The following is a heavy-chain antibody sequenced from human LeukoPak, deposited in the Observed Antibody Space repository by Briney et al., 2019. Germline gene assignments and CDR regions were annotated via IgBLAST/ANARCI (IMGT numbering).Heavy chain of an antibody. CDR2: ISDSGGST. CDR1: GITLSNYG. Sequence: GGSLRLSCAVSGITLSNYGMSWVRQAPGKGLEWVAGISDSGGSTTYADSVKGRFTISRDNPNNTLFLQMNSLRVEDTAVYFCAKRGVVIRVILVGFHKQAYYFDSWGQGALVTVSS. D-gene: IGHD3-22*01. CDR3: AKRGVVIRVILVGFHKQAYYFDS. J-gene: IGHJ4*02. V-gene: IGHV3-23*01.